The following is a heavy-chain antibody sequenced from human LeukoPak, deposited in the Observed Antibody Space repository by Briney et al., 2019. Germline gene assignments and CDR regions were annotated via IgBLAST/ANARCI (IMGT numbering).Heavy chain of an antibody. CDR1: GYTFTGYY. D-gene: IGHD3-22*01. V-gene: IGHV1-2*02. CDR3: ARDNDCSGYYYD. CDR2: INPNSGGT. J-gene: IGHJ4*02. Sequence: ASVKVSCKASGYTFTGYYMHWVRQAPGQGLEWMGWINPNSGGTNYAQKFQGRVTMTRDTSISTAYMELSRLRSDDTAVYYCARDNDCSGYYYDWGQGTLVTVSS.